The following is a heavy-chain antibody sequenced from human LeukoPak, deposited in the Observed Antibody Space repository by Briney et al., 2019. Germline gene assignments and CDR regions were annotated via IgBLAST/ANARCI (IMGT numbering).Heavy chain of an antibody. Sequence: SGTLSLTCTVSGGSISSYYWSWIRQPPGKGLEWIGYIYYSGSTNYNPSLKSRVTISVDTSKNQFSLKLSSVTAADTAVYYCARPISGSYDAFDIWGQGTMVTVSS. V-gene: IGHV4-59*01. CDR2: IYYSGST. CDR1: GGSISSYY. D-gene: IGHD1-26*01. J-gene: IGHJ3*02. CDR3: ARPISGSYDAFDI.